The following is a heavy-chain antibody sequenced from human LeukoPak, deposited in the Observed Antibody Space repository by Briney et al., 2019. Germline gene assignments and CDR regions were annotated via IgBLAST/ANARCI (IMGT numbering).Heavy chain of an antibody. CDR3: AHRLRFGEGVYDI. D-gene: IGHD3-10*01. CDR2: IYWDDDK. CDR1: GFSLSPRALG. V-gene: IGHV2-5*02. J-gene: IGHJ3*02. Sequence: GPTLVNPTPTLTLTCTVSGFSLSPRALGVGWNRQPPVKSLEWLTYIYWDDDKRYSPSLKSRLTSTKDTCKNQVVLTMTKMDPVDTGTYYCAHRLRFGEGVYDIWGQGTMVTVSS.